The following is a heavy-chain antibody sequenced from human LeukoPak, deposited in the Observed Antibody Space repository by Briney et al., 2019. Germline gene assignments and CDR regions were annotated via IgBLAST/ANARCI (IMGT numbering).Heavy chain of an antibody. CDR2: IYTSGST. V-gene: IGHV4-4*07. J-gene: IGHJ3*02. D-gene: IGHD3-22*01. Sequence: SETLSLTCAVSGGSISSYYWSWIRQPAGKGLEGIGRIYTSGSTNYNPSLKSRVTMSVDTSKNQFSLKLSSVTAADTAVYYCARVPIYYYDSSGYLDAFDIWGQGTMVTVSS. CDR3: ARVPIYYYDSSGYLDAFDI. CDR1: GGSISSYY.